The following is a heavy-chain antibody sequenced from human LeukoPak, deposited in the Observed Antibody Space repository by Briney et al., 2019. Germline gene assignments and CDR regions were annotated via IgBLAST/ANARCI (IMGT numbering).Heavy chain of an antibody. V-gene: IGHV1-18*01. CDR1: GYTFARHG. J-gene: IGHJ4*02. CDR2: ISSYNGNT. Sequence: ASVKVSCKASGYTFARHGITWVRQAPGQGLEWMGWISSYNGNTNYAQKFQGRVTMTTDTSTSTAYRELKSLRSDDTAVYYCARSPHDAAMVDYWGQGTLVTVSS. D-gene: IGHD5-18*01. CDR3: ARSPHDAAMVDY.